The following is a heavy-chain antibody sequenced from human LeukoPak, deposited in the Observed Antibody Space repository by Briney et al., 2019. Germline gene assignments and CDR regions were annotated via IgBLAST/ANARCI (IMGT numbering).Heavy chain of an antibody. CDR2: IYSGGST. CDR3: ARDLGSSSGTVED. V-gene: IGHV3-53*01. Sequence: AGGSLRLSCAASGFTFSSNYMSWVRQAPGKGLEWVSVIYSGGSTYYADSVKGRFTISRDNSKNTLYLQMNSLRAEDTAVYYCARDLGSSSGTVEDWGQGTLVTVSS. J-gene: IGHJ4*02. CDR1: GFTFSSNY. D-gene: IGHD6-6*01.